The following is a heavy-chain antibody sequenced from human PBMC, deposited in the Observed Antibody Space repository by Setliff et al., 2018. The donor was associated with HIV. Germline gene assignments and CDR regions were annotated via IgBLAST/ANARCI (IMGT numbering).Heavy chain of an antibody. J-gene: IGHJ5*02. CDR1: GYSISSGYY. CDR2: IYYSGST. V-gene: IGHV4-38-2*02. CDR3: ARLGSRKSRYNWFDP. Sequence: SETLSLTCTVSGYSISSGYYWGWIRQPPGKGLEWIGSIYYSGSTYYNPSLKSRVTISVDTSKNQFSLKLSSVTAADTAVYYCARLGSRKSRYNWFDPWGQGTLVTVSS.